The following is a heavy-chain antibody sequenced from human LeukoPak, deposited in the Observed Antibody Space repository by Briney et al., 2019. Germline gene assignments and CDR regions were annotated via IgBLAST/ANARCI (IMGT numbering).Heavy chain of an antibody. CDR2: IYYSGST. CDR3: ARLRGYYDSSGHLDY. J-gene: IGHJ4*02. Sequence: SETLSLTCTVSGGSISSYYWSWIRQPPGKGLEWIGYIYYSGSTNYNPSLKSRVTLSVDTSKNQFSLKLSSVTAADTAVYYCARLRGYYDSSGHLDYWGQGTLVTVSS. CDR1: GGSISSYY. V-gene: IGHV4-59*08. D-gene: IGHD3-22*01.